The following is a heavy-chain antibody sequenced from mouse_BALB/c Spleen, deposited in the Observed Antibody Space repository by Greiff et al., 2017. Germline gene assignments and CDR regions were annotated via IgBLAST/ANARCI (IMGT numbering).Heavy chain of an antibody. V-gene: IGHV5-6-5*01. D-gene: IGHD1-1*01. CDR2: ISSGGST. J-gene: IGHJ4*01. CDR1: GFTFSSYA. CDR3: ARYGITTVVAYYYAMDY. Sequence: EVKLVESGGGLVKPGGSLKLSCAASGFTFSSYAMSWVRQTPEKRLEWVASISSGGSTYYPDSVKGRFTISRDNARNILYLQMSSLRSEDTAMYYCARYGITTVVAYYYAMDYWGQGTSVTVSA.